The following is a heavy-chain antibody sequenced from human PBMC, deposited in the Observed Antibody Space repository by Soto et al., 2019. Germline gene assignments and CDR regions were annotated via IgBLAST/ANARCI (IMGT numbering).Heavy chain of an antibody. CDR1: GYSFTSYW. CDR2: LYPGDSDT. Sequence: GESLKISCQASGYSFTSYWIGWVRQMPGKGLEWMGILYPGDSDTRYSPSFQGQVTISADKSISTAYLQWSSLKASDTAMYYCARVYCGGDCFPGGFDLWGQGTLVTVSS. CDR3: ARVYCGGDCFPGGFDL. D-gene: IGHD2-21*01. V-gene: IGHV5-51*01. J-gene: IGHJ5*02.